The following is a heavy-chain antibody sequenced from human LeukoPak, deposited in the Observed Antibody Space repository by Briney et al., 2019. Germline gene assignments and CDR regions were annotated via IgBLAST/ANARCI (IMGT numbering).Heavy chain of an antibody. CDR1: GYTFTGYY. J-gene: IGHJ4*02. D-gene: IGHD2-8*02. V-gene: IGHV1-2*02. Sequence: GASVKVSCEAYGYTFTGYYMHWVRQAPGQGLEWMGWINPNSGGTKYAQKFRGRVTMTRDTSISTAYMELSRLISDDTAVFYCARLGVLEAFDYWGQGTLVTVSS. CDR3: ARLGVLEAFDY. CDR2: INPNSGGT.